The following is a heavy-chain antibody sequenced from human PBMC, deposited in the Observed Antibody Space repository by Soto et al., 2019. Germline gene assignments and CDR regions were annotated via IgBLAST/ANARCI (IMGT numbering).Heavy chain of an antibody. CDR3: AKDGAPRYCTRSSCHPAGAY. Sequence: QVQLVESGEDVVQPGTSLRLSCAGSGFTFTNYGLHWVRQAPGKGLEWVAAISYDGSNEYYADSVKGRFTISRDYSKKMLYLQMDSLRPEDTAVYYCAKDGAPRYCTRSSCHPAGAYWGQGTLVTVSS. CDR2: ISYDGSNE. V-gene: IGHV3-30*18. J-gene: IGHJ4*02. D-gene: IGHD2-2*01. CDR1: GFTFTNYG.